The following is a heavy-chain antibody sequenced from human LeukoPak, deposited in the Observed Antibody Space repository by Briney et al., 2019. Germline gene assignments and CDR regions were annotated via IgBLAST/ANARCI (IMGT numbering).Heavy chain of an antibody. CDR2: LIPIFGST. Sequence: SVKVFCKASGGTFNNYAISWVRQAPGQGLEWMGVLIPIFGSTNYAQRFQGRLTIITDESMSTAYMELSSLRSEDTAVYYCARSGHASISTWFDPWGQGTLVTVSS. J-gene: IGHJ5*02. V-gene: IGHV1-69*05. CDR1: GGTFNNYA. D-gene: IGHD5-12*01. CDR3: ARSGHASISTWFDP.